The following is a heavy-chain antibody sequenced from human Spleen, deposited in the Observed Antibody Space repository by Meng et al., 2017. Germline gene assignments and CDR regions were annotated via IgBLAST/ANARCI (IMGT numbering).Heavy chain of an antibody. Sequence: GGSLRLSCAASGFIFSSYAMSWVRQAPGKGLEWVSAISDSGSSTYDADSVKGRFTISRDNSKNTLYLQMNSLRVEDTAVYYCAKDRSGYFDYWGQGTLVTVSS. CDR3: AKDRSGYFDY. CDR2: ISDSGSST. D-gene: IGHD3-3*01. CDR1: GFIFSSYA. J-gene: IGHJ4*02. V-gene: IGHV3-23*01.